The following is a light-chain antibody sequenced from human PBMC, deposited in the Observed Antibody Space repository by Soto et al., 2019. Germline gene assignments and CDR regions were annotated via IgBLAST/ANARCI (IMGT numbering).Light chain of an antibody. CDR1: QSVSNNY. CDR3: QQRSNWPLT. Sequence: EIVLTQSPGTLSLSPGERATLSCRASQSVSNNYLAWYQQKPGQAPRLLIYGASNRATGIPDRFSGSGSGTDFTLTISRLEPEDFAVYYCQQRSNWPLTFGLGTKVDIK. J-gene: IGKJ2*01. CDR2: GAS. V-gene: IGKV3D-20*02.